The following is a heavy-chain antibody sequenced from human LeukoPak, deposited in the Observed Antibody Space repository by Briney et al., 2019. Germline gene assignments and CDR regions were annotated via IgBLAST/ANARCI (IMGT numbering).Heavy chain of an antibody. D-gene: IGHD3-3*01. Sequence: SETLSLTCTVSGGSISSYYWSWIRQPPGKGLEWIGSIYYSGSTYYNPSLKSRVTISVDTSKNQFSLKLSSVTAADTAVYYCARQNYDFWSGYFSNWFDPWGQGTLVTVSS. CDR2: IYYSGST. CDR3: ARQNYDFWSGYFSNWFDP. V-gene: IGHV4-59*05. CDR1: GGSISSYY. J-gene: IGHJ5*02.